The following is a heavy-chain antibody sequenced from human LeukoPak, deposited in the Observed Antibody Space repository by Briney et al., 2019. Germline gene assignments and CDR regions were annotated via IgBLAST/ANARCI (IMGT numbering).Heavy chain of an antibody. Sequence: PGGSLRLSCAASGFTFSSYAMSWVRQAPGKGLEWVSAISGSGGSTYYADSVKGRFTISRDNSKNTLYLQMNSLRAEDTAVYYCAKGRPYLPYSSSWYYYFDYWGQGTLVTVSS. D-gene: IGHD6-13*01. CDR2: ISGSGGST. J-gene: IGHJ4*02. V-gene: IGHV3-23*01. CDR1: GFTFSSYA. CDR3: AKGRPYLPYSSSWYYYFDY.